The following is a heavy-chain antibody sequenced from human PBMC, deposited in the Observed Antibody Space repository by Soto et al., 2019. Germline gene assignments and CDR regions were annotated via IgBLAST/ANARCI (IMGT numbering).Heavy chain of an antibody. V-gene: IGHV3-23*01. CDR1: GFKFSNYA. J-gene: IGHJ4*02. CDR3: AKDRRAGGNSAFYFDF. Sequence: GGSLRLSCAASGFKFSNYAMSWVRQAPGKGLEWVSLISATGGGTYYADSVKGRFTSSRDNSHNTLYLQVHSLTAEDTAVYYCAKDRRAGGNSAFYFDFWGQGAQVTVSS. D-gene: IGHD3-16*01. CDR2: ISATGGGT.